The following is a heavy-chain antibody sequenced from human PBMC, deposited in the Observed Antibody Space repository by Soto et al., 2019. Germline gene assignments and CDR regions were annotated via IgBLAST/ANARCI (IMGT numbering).Heavy chain of an antibody. CDR3: ATGFDL. CDR2: VDTDGGGT. CDR1: GFTLRSHR. V-gene: IGHV3-74*01. Sequence: EVQLVESGGGLVQPGGSLRVSCAASGFTLRSHRIHWVRQVPGKGLEWVSRVDTDGGGTSYADSVKGRFTISTDNAKNAVSLQMNGLRGEGTAVYYCATGFDLWGQGTPVTVSS. J-gene: IGHJ5*02.